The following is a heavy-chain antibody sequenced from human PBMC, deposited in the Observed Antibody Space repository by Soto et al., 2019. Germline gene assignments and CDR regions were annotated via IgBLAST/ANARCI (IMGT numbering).Heavy chain of an antibody. CDR2: IYADGAT. J-gene: IGHJ4*02. CDR1: GFTVSSSS. D-gene: IGHD3-16*01. V-gene: IGHV3-53*02. Sequence: EVELVETGGGLIQPGGSLRLSCAASGFTVSSSSMSWVRQAPGKGLEWVSLIYADGATYYGDSVKGRFTISRGTSKNTLSLQMTSLRADDTAVYYCARDDSFLGAPFHYWGQGTLVTVSS. CDR3: ARDDSFLGAPFHY.